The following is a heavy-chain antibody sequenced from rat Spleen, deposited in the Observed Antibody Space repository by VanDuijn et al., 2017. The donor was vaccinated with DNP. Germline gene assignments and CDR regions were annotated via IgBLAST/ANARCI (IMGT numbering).Heavy chain of an antibody. V-gene: IGHV3-1*01. CDR2: ISYSGFA. D-gene: IGHD1-4*01. CDR1: GYSITSSY. J-gene: IGHJ4*01. CDR3: ARWPGYNPPYAMDA. Sequence: EVQLQESGPGLVKPSQSLSLTCSVTGYSITSSYRWNWIRKLPGNKMEWIGYISYSGFATYNPSLKSRISITRDTSKNQFFLHLNSVTTEDTATYYCARWPGYNPPYAMDAWGQGTSVTVSS.